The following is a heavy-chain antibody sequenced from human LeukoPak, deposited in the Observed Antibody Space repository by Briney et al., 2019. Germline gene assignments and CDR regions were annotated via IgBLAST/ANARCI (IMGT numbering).Heavy chain of an antibody. D-gene: IGHD3-9*01. V-gene: IGHV3-30*18. CDR1: GFTFSSYG. CDR3: AKEYYDILTGLYYGMDV. J-gene: IGHJ6*04. Sequence: PGGSLRLSCAASGFTFSSYGMHWVRQAPGKGLEWVAVISYDGSNKYYADSVKGRFTISRDNSKNTLYLQMNSLRAEDTAVYYCAKEYYDILTGLYYGMDVWGKGTTVTVSS. CDR2: ISYDGSNK.